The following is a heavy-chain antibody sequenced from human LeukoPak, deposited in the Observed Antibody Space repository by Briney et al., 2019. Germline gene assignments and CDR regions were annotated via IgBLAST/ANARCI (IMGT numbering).Heavy chain of an antibody. J-gene: IGHJ4*02. CDR2: INHSGST. Sequence: PSETLSLTCAVYGGSFSGYYWSWIRQPPGKGLEWIGEINHSGSTNYNPSLKSRVTISVDTSKNQFSLKLSSVTAADTAVYYCARDSGFGEFHFDYWGQGTLVTVSS. CDR1: GGSFSGYY. CDR3: ARDSGFGEFHFDY. V-gene: IGHV4-34*01. D-gene: IGHD3-10*01.